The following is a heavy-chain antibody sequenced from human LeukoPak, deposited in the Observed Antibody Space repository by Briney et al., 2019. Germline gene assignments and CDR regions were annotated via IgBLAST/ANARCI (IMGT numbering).Heavy chain of an antibody. CDR3: ARNRDGYNSFDY. CDR1: GGSISSYY. Sequence: SETLSLTCIVSGGSISSYYWSWIRQPPGKGLEWIGYVYYSASTNYNTSLKNPSLESRLTISVDTSKNHFSLKLSSVTAADTAVYYCARNRDGYNSFDYWGQGTLVTVSS. J-gene: IGHJ4*02. CDR2: VYYSAST. V-gene: IGHV4-59*12. D-gene: IGHD5-24*01.